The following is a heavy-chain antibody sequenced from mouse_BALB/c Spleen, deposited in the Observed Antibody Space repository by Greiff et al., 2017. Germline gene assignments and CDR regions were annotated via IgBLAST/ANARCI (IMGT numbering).Heavy chain of an antibody. CDR2: ISSGSSTI. CDR3: ARSGYYDYDGVDY. Sequence: EVNLVESGGGLVQPGGSRKLSCAASGFTFSSFGMHWVRQAPEKGLEWVAYISSGSSTIYYADTVKGRFTISRDNPKNTLFLQMTSLRSEDTAMYYCARSGYYDYDGVDYWGQGTTLTVSS. D-gene: IGHD2-4*01. V-gene: IGHV5-17*02. J-gene: IGHJ2*01. CDR1: GFTFSSFG.